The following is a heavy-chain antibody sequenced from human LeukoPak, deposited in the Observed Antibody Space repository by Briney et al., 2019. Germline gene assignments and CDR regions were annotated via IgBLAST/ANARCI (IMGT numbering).Heavy chain of an antibody. D-gene: IGHD3-10*01. CDR1: GGSISSYY. CDR3: ARDPESYYNHYFDY. V-gene: IGHV4-59*01. J-gene: IGHJ4*02. CDR2: IYYSGST. Sequence: SETLSLTCTVSGGSISSYYWSWIRQPPGKGLEWIGYIYYSGSTNYNPSLKSRVTISVDTSKNQFSLKLSSVTAADTAVYYCARDPESYYNHYFDYWGQGTLVTVSS.